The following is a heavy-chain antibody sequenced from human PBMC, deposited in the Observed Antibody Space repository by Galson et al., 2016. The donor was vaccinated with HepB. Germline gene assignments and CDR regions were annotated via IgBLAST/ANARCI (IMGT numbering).Heavy chain of an antibody. V-gene: IGHV3-64*02. CDR3: ARVLTRGVAAAGYFGY. CDR2: INSVGDGT. Sequence: SLRLSCAMSGVSFSRYAMHWVRQAPGKGPESVSGINSVGDGTYYAASVEGRFTISRDNSQSTLYLQMDSLRPEDTAVYYCARVLTRGVAAAGYFGYWGQGILVIVSS. D-gene: IGHD6-13*01. CDR1: GVSFSRYA. J-gene: IGHJ4*02.